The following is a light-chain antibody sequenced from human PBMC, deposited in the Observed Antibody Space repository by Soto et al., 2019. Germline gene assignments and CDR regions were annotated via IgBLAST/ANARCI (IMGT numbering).Light chain of an antibody. CDR2: WAS. J-gene: IGKJ1*01. Sequence: DIVMTQSPDSLAVSLGERATINCKSSQSVLYSSNNKNDLAWYQQKPGKPPKLLIFWASSRKSEVPDRFSGSGSGTDFTLNICIRQAEDVAVYYCQQYYSTPRTFGQGTNVELK. CDR3: QQYYSTPRT. CDR1: QSVLYSSNNKND. V-gene: IGKV4-1*01.